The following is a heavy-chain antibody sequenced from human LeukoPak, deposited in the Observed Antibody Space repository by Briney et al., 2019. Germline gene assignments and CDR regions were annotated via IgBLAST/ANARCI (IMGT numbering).Heavy chain of an antibody. V-gene: IGHV3-23*01. CDR2: ISGSGSNT. J-gene: IGHJ4*02. D-gene: IGHD6-19*01. CDR3: AKSDWYKRGEPDYFDY. CDR1: DFTFTSYA. Sequence: GGSLRLSCAASDFTFTSYAMSWVRQAPGKGLEWVATISGSGSNTYYANSVKGRYSISRDNSKNTVYLQMNSLRAEDTAMYYCAKSDWYKRGEPDYFDYWGQGSLVTVSS.